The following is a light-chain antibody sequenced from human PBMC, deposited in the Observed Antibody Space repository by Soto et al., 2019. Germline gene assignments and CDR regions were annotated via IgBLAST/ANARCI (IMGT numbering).Light chain of an antibody. CDR2: GVF. Sequence: QVTQAPSSLSASVGDRVTITCRTSQDIRNDLGWYQQKPGKAPKLVIYGVFNLQSGVPSRFSGSGSGTEFTLTISSLQPDDFATYYCQHYNSYSEAFGQGTKVDI. J-gene: IGKJ1*01. V-gene: IGKV1-17*01. CDR3: QHYNSYSEA. CDR1: QDIRND.